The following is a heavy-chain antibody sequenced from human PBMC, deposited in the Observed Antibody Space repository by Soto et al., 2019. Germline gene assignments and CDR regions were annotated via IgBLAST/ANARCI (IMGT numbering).Heavy chain of an antibody. D-gene: IGHD3-16*01. CDR3: AKDRLGWDFAPGATLDDY. J-gene: IGHJ4*02. V-gene: IGHV3-23*01. CDR2: ISGSAGST. CDR1: GFTFSSYA. Sequence: EVHLLESGGGLVQPGGSLRLSCAASGFTFSSYAMSWVRQAPGEGLEWGSAISGSAGSTYYADSVKGRFTISRDNSKNTLYMQMNSLRAEDTAIYYCAKDRLGWDFAPGATLDDYWGQGTLVTVSS.